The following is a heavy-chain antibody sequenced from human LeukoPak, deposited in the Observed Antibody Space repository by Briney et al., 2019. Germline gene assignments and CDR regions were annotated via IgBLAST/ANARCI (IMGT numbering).Heavy chain of an antibody. V-gene: IGHV3-23*01. J-gene: IGHJ4*02. D-gene: IGHD6-19*01. CDR2: ISTNGNSA. CDR3: AKGPPGVAVAGMDF. Sequence: GGSLRLSCAASGFSFSSYAMSWARQAPGKGLDWVSVISTNGNSAFYADSVKGRFTISRDNSKNTLYLQMNSLRVEDTAMYYCAKGPPGVAVAGMDFWGQGNLVTVSS. CDR1: GFSFSSYA.